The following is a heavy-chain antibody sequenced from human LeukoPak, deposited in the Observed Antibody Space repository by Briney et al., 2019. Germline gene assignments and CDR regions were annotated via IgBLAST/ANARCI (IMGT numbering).Heavy chain of an antibody. Sequence: PGGSLRLSCTASGFTFTNYAMSWVRQAPGKGLEWVSSISGNGDTTYYADSVKGRFTISRDSSKNTLFLQMNSLRAEDTAVYYCARSCCYSITVGNYRGQGTLVTVSS. J-gene: IGHJ4*02. CDR2: ISGNGDTT. CDR1: GFTFTNYA. V-gene: IGHV3-23*01. D-gene: IGHD2/OR15-2a*01. CDR3: ARSCCYSITVGNY.